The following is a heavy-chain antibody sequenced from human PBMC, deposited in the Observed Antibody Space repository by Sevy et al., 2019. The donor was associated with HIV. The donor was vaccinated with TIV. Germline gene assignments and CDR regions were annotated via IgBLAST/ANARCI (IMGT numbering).Heavy chain of an antibody. Sequence: SETLSLTCTVSGGSITSLYWNWIRQPPGKGLEWIANIYYNGHINYNPSLKSRFTLSLDTSKNQFSLRLSSVTAAYTAMYYCAGENAWGRGYSWGQGTLVTVSS. CDR2: IYYNGHI. J-gene: IGHJ4*02. V-gene: IGHV4-59*08. D-gene: IGHD1-26*01. CDR3: AGENAWGRGYS. CDR1: GGSITSLY.